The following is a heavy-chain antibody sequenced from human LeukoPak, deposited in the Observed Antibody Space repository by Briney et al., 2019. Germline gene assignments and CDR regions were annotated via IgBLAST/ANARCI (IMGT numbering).Heavy chain of an antibody. CDR2: IYYSGST. CDR1: GGSISSGGYY. Sequence: SETLSLTCTVSGGSISSGGYYWSWIRQHPGKGLEWIGYIYYSGSTYYNPSLKIRVTISVDTSKNQFSLKLSSVTAADTAVYYCAGGPGGESFDYWGQGTLVTVSS. D-gene: IGHD3-16*01. CDR3: AGGPGGESFDY. J-gene: IGHJ4*02. V-gene: IGHV4-31*03.